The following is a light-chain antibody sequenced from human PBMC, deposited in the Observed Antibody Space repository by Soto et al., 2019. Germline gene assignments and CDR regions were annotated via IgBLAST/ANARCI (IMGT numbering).Light chain of an antibody. Sequence: DIQMTQSPSSVSASVGDRVTLTCRASQGISSWLAWYQQKPGKAPKLLIYAASSLQSGVPSRFSGSGSGTHFALTISSLQPEDSATYYCLQSDSFPHTFGQGTKLEIK. CDR1: QGISSW. CDR2: AAS. CDR3: LQSDSFPHT. V-gene: IGKV1-12*01. J-gene: IGKJ2*01.